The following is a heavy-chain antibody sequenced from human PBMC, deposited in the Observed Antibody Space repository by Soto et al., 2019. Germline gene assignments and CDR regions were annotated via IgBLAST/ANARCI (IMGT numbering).Heavy chain of an antibody. J-gene: IGHJ4*02. V-gene: IGHV3-23*01. CDR3: AKADYSYSWAPGDY. Sequence: GGSLRLSCVISRLTFSNYALNWVRQAPGKGLEWVSSISGSGDTTYYADSVKGRFTISRDNSKNTLYLQMNGLRVEDTALYYCAKADYSYSWAPGDYWGQGTLVTVSS. CDR1: RLTFSNYA. D-gene: IGHD6-13*01. CDR2: ISGSGDTT.